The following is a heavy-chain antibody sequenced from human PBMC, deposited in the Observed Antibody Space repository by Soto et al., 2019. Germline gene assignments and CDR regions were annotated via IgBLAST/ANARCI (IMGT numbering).Heavy chain of an antibody. J-gene: IGHJ5*02. V-gene: IGHV3-7*01. CDR2: IKQDGSEK. CDR1: GFTFSSYW. CDR3: ARSHKSIAYCSGGSCYAEYNWFDP. Sequence: PGGSLRLSCAAPGFTFSSYWMSWVRQAPGKGLEWVANIKQDGSEKYYVDSVKGRFTISRDNAKNSLYLQMNSLRAEDTAVYYCARSHKSIAYCSGGSCYAEYNWFDPWGQGTLVTVSS. D-gene: IGHD2-15*01.